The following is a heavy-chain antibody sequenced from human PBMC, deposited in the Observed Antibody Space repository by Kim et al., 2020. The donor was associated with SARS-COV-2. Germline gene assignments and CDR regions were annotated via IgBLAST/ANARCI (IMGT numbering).Heavy chain of an antibody. Sequence: SETLSLTCTVSGGSISSSSYYWGWIRQPPGKGLEWIGSIYYSGSTYYNPSLKSRVTISVDTSKNQFSLKLSSVTAADTAVYYCARGIDVFSGGYNWGQGTLGTVSS. CDR3: ARGIDVFSGGYN. CDR1: GGSISSSSYY. D-gene: IGHD1-26*01. CDR2: IYYSGST. V-gene: IGHV4-39*01. J-gene: IGHJ4*02.